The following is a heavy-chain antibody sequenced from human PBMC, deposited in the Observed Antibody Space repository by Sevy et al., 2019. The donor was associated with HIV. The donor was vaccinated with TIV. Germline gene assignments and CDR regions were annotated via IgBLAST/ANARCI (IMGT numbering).Heavy chain of an antibody. CDR3: ATWGIVGRRVFDN. J-gene: IGHJ4*02. CDR2: LSAGGGFT. CDR1: GFTVSSNA. V-gene: IGHV3-23*01. Sequence: GGSLRLSCAAFGFTVSSNAMARVRQAPGKGLEWVSGLSAGGGFTYYADSVKGRFTISRDNSKNTLHLQMSSLGAEDTAVYYCATWGIVGRRVFDNWGQGTLVTVSS. D-gene: IGHD6-6*01.